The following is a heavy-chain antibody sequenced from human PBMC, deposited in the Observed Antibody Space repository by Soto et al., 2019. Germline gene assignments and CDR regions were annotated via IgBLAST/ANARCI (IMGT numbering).Heavy chain of an antibody. D-gene: IGHD3-10*01. J-gene: IGHJ3*02. CDR3: AADKGYGSGSYYTHDAFDI. CDR1: GFTFTSSA. CDR2: IVVGSGNT. Sequence: SVKVSCKASGFTFTSSAVQWVRQARGQRLEWIGWIVVGSGNTNYAQKFQERATITRDMSTSTAYMELSSLRSEDTAVYYCAADKGYGSGSYYTHDAFDIWGQGTMVTVSS. V-gene: IGHV1-58*01.